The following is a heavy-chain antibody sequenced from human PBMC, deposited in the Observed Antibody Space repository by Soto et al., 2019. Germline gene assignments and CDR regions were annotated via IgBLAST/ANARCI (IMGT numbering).Heavy chain of an antibody. CDR1: GLSLSTSGEA. V-gene: IGHV2-5*02. J-gene: IGHJ5*02. CDR2: IYWDDDK. Sequence: QITLKESGPTLVKPTQTLTLTCTFSGLSLSTSGEAVGWIRQPPGKALEWLALIYWDDDKRYNPTLKTRLTITKDTSKNQVVLTLINMDPVDTATYYCAHYVSTSPAGWFDPWGQGILVTVSS. D-gene: IGHD3-10*02. CDR3: AHYVSTSPAGWFDP.